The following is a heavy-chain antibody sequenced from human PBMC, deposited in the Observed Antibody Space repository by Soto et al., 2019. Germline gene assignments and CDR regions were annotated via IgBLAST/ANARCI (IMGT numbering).Heavy chain of an antibody. CDR2: INHSGST. D-gene: IGHD5-18*01. CDR3: AREGVRGYSHFEY. J-gene: IGHJ4*02. Sequence: PSETLSLTCAVYGGSFSGYYWSWIRQPPGKGLEWIGEINHSGSTNYNPSLKSRVTISVDTSKNQFSLKLSSVTAADTAVYYCAREGVRGYSHFEYWGQGTQVTVSS. CDR1: GGSFSGYY. V-gene: IGHV4-34*01.